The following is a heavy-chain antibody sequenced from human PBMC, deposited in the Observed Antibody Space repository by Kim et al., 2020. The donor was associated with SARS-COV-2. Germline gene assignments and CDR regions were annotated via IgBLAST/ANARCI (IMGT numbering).Heavy chain of an antibody. D-gene: IGHD3-10*01. J-gene: IGHJ4*02. V-gene: IGHV3-11*01. CDR3: ARHGYRVVRGVIDL. Sequence: ADSVKGRFTISRDNAKNSLYLQMNSLRAEDTAVYYCARHGYRVVRGVIDLWGQGTLVTVSS.